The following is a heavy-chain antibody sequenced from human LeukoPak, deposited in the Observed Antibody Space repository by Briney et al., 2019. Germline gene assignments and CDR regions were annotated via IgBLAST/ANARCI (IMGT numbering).Heavy chain of an antibody. CDR2: INSDGSST. CDR1: GFTFSSYW. D-gene: IGHD6-19*01. V-gene: IGHV3-74*01. CDR3: ARTDAVAGPLDY. J-gene: IGHJ4*02. Sequence: PGGSLRLSCAASGFTFSSYWMHCVRQAPGKGLVWVSRINSDGSSTSYADSVKGRFTISRDNAKNTLYLQMNSLRAEDTAVYYCARTDAVAGPLDYWGQGTLVTVSS.